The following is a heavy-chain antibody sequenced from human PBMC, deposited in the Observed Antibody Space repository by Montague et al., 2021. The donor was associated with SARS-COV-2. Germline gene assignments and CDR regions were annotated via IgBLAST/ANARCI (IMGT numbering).Heavy chain of an antibody. D-gene: IGHD2-2*01. Sequence: TLSLTCTASGGSISSGGYYWSWIRQHPGKGLEWIGYIYYSGSTYYNPSLKSRVTISVDTSKNQFSLKLSSVTAADTAVYYCAREKRHYCSSTSCYDNYYYYYGMDVWGQGTTATVSS. J-gene: IGHJ6*02. CDR1: GGSISSGGYY. CDR2: IYYSGST. V-gene: IGHV4-31*03. CDR3: AREKRHYCSSTSCYDNYYYYYGMDV.